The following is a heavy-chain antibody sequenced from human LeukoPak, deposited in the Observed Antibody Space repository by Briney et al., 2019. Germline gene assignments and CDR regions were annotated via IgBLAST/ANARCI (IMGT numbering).Heavy chain of an antibody. CDR1: GFTFSSYA. CDR3: AKDGRGYGDSNWFDT. CDR2: ISGSVSST. V-gene: IGHV3-23*01. Sequence: GGSLRLSCAASGFTFSSYAMSWVRQAPGKGLEWVSAISGSVSSTYYADSVKGRFTISRDNSKNTLYLQMNSLRAEDTAVYYCAKDGRGYGDSNWFDTWGQGTLVTVS. D-gene: IGHD4-17*01. J-gene: IGHJ5*02.